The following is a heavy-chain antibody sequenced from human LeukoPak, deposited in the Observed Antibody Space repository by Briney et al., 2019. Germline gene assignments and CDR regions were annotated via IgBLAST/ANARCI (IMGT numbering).Heavy chain of an antibody. Sequence: SQTLSLTCAISGDSVSSNSAAWNWIRQSPSRGLEWLGRTYYGSKWFHHYAVSVKSRITINPDTSKNQFSLQLNSVVPEDTAVYYCARDRGRLVQEGFGFWGQGTRVTVSS. CDR3: ARDRGRLVQEGFGF. D-gene: IGHD6-19*01. V-gene: IGHV6-1*01. CDR1: GDSVSSNSAA. CDR2: TYYGSKWFH. J-gene: IGHJ4*02.